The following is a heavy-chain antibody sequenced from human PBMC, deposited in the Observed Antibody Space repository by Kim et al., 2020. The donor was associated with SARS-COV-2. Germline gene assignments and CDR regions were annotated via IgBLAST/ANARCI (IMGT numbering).Heavy chain of an antibody. Sequence: GGSLRLSCAASGFVFSDYPMNWVRQAPGKGLEWVLGISHTAASSYYADSVKGRFTISRDNSKNTVYLQMNSLRADDTAVYYCAKGALYGGNPHFDYWGQGILVTVSS. CDR1: GFVFSDYP. V-gene: IGHV3-23*01. CDR2: ISHTAASS. CDR3: AKGALYGGNPHFDY. J-gene: IGHJ4*02. D-gene: IGHD2-15*01.